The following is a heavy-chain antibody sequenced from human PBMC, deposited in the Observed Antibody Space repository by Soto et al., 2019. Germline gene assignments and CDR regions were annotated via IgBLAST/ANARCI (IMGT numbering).Heavy chain of an antibody. CDR2: ISYDGSNK. V-gene: IGHV3-30*18. D-gene: IGHD4-17*01. Sequence: GGSLRLSCAASGFTFSSYGMHWVRQAPGKGLEWVAVISYDGSNKYYADSVKGRFTISRDNSKNTLYLQMNSLRAEDTAVYYCAKDHTVTTRTFDYWGQGTLVTVSS. CDR3: AKDHTVTTRTFDY. CDR1: GFTFSSYG. J-gene: IGHJ4*02.